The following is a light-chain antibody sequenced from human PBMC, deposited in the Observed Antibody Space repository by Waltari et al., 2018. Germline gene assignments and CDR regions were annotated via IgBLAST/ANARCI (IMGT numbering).Light chain of an antibody. CDR2: DNN. CDR3: GIWDSGLSAWL. Sequence: QSVLTQPPSVSAAPGQKVTISCSGSSSNIGNNFVSWYQQLPGTAPKLLIYDNNTRPSGIPDRFAGSKSGTSATLGITGLQTGDDADYYCGIWDSGLSAWLFGGGTKLTVV. CDR1: SSNIGNNF. V-gene: IGLV1-51*01. J-gene: IGLJ3*02.